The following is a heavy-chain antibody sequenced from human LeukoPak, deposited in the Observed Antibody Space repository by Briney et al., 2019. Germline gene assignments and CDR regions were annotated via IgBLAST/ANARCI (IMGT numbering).Heavy chain of an antibody. J-gene: IGHJ4*02. CDR3: ARVVADSSGWETLDY. CDR2: ITPSGGST. V-gene: IGHV1-46*01. Sequence: ASVKVSCKTSGYTFTSYGISWVRQAPGQGLEWMGIITPSGGSTSYAQKFQGRVTMTRDTSTSTVYMELSSLRSEDTAVYYCARVVADSSGWETLDYWGQGTLVTVSS. CDR1: GYTFTSYG. D-gene: IGHD6-19*01.